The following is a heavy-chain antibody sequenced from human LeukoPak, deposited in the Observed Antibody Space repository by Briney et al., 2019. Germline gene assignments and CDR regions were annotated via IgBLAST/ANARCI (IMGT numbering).Heavy chain of an antibody. CDR2: IYYTGKI. J-gene: IGHJ3*01. CDR3: ARTLYYYDSRGYYVVDSFDF. CDR1: GGSINSDHYY. Sequence: SETLSLTCIVSGGSINSDHYYWAWIRQPPGKGLEWIGTIYYTGKIYYNPSLKSRLTMSVDTSKNQFSLTLSSVIAADTAVYYCARTLYYYDSRGYYVVDSFDFWGHGPMVAVSS. V-gene: IGHV4-39*01. D-gene: IGHD3-22*01.